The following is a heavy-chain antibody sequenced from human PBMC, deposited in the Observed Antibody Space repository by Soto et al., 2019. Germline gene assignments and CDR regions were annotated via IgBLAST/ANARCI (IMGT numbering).Heavy chain of an antibody. V-gene: IGHV3-30*18. D-gene: IGHD3-22*01. J-gene: IGHJ4*02. CDR3: AKPDSSAGYYFDY. CDR2: ISYDGSNK. Sequence: PGGSLRLSCAASGFTFSSYGMHWVRQAPGKGLEWVAVISYDGSNKYYADSVKGRFTISRDNSKNTLYLQMNSLRAEDTAVYYCAKPDSSAGYYFDYWGQGTLVTVS. CDR1: GFTFSSYG.